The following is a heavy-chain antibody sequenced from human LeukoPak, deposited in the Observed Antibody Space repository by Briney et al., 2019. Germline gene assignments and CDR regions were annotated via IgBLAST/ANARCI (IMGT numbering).Heavy chain of an antibody. CDR3: AREGDTNIYYFYMDV. Sequence: PSETLSLTCAVYGGSFSTYYWSWIRQPPGKGLEWIGFIYYTGSGNYNPSPKSRVTMSVDTSKNQFSLMLSSVTAADTAVYYCAREGDTNIYYFYMDVWGKGTTVTVSS. J-gene: IGHJ6*03. D-gene: IGHD1-26*01. CDR2: IYYTGSG. V-gene: IGHV4-59*01. CDR1: GGSFSTYY.